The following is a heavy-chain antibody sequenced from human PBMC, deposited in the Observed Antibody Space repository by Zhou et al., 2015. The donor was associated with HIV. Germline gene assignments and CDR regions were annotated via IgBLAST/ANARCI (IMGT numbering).Heavy chain of an antibody. Sequence: EVLLVETGGGLIHTGGSLRLSCAASGFNVSNNYINWVRQAPGRGLEWVSSIYPGGRTYYADSVKGRFTISRDNSKNTLNLQMSSLRAADTALYFCARDGLGSTHYMDIWGKGTTVIVSS. V-gene: IGHV3-53*02. D-gene: IGHD1-26*01. J-gene: IGHJ6*03. CDR2: IYPGGRT. CDR3: ARDGLGSTHYMDI. CDR1: GFNVSNNY.